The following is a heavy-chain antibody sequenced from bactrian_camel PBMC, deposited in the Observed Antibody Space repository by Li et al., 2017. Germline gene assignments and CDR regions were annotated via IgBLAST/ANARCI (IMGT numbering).Heavy chain of an antibody. J-gene: IGHJ6*01. CDR1: TVRISTYC. CDR2: IAGDGAAT. V-gene: IGHV3S1*01. D-gene: IGHD5*01. Sequence: HVQLVESGGGSVQAGGSLRLSCAPSTVRISTYCMSWFRQAPGKEREGVAAIAGDGAATYYAKSVQGRFTISHDNSKNTLYLFMDSLKHEDTAMYYCAADRPRRGSGSGVQCDVASNKYGSWGQGTQVTVS. CDR3: AADRPRRGSGSGVQCDVASNKYGS.